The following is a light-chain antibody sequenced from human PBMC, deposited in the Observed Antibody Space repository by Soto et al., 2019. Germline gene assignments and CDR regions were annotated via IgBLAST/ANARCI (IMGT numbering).Light chain of an antibody. V-gene: IGKV1-27*01. CDR3: QTYNSAPRT. CDR1: QGISNY. CDR2: AAS. J-gene: IGKJ1*01. Sequence: DIQMTQSPSSLSASVGDRVTITCRASQGISNYLAWYQQKPGKVPKLLIYAASTLQSGVPSRFSGSGSGTDFTLTISSMQNEDVATYYCQTYNSAPRTFGQGTKVDSK.